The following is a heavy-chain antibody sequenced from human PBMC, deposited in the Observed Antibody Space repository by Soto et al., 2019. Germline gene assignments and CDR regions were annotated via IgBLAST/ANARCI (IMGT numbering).Heavy chain of an antibody. J-gene: IGHJ3*02. V-gene: IGHV1-69*13. CDR1: GGTFSSYA. Sequence: SVKVSCKASGGTFSSYAISWVRQAPGQGLGGMGGIIPIFGAANYAQKFQGRVTITADESTSTAYMELSSTRSEDTAVYYCARHQGSYYDSSGYQMGGDAFDIWGQGTMVTVSS. D-gene: IGHD3-22*01. CDR3: ARHQGSYYDSSGYQMGGDAFDI. CDR2: IIPIFGAA.